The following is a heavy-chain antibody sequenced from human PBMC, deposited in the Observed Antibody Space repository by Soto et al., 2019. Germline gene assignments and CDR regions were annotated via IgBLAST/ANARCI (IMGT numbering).Heavy chain of an antibody. CDR2: ISAYNGNT. V-gene: IGHV1-18*04. J-gene: IGHJ6*02. Sequence: QVQLVQSGAEVKKPGASVKVSCKASGYTFTSYGISWVRQAPGQGLEWMGWISAYNGNTNYAQKLQGRVTMTTDTSTSTACMELRSLRSDDTAMYYCASQRPKDYYDNSGRLDVWCQGATVTVSS. CDR3: ASQRPKDYYDNSGRLDV. D-gene: IGHD3-22*01. CDR1: GYTFTSYG.